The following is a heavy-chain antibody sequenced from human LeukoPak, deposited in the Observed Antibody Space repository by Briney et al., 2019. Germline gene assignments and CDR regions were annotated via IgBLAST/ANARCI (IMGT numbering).Heavy chain of an antibody. D-gene: IGHD3-3*01. V-gene: IGHV5-51*01. J-gene: IGHJ5*02. Sequence: GESLKISFQGSGYSFTTYWIGWVRQMPGKGLEWMGIIYPGDSDTRYGPSFQGQVTISADKSISTAYLQWSSLKASDTAMYYCARHAAVRYDFWSDYYAWFDPWGQGTLVTVSS. CDR2: IYPGDSDT. CDR1: GYSFTTYW. CDR3: ARHAAVRYDFWSDYYAWFDP.